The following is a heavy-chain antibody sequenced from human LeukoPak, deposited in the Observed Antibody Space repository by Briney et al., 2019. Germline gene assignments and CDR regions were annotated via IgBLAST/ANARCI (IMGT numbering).Heavy chain of an antibody. D-gene: IGHD1-26*01. CDR1: GFTFSSYG. CDR2: IRYDGSNK. Sequence: PGGSLRLSCAASGFTFSSYGIHWVRQAPGKGLEWVAFIRYDGSNKYYADSVKGRFTISRDNSKDTLYLKMNSLRAEETAVYYCAKGPRGTYSGNWFDPWGQGTLVTVSS. CDR3: AKGPRGTYSGNWFDP. V-gene: IGHV3-30*02. J-gene: IGHJ5*02.